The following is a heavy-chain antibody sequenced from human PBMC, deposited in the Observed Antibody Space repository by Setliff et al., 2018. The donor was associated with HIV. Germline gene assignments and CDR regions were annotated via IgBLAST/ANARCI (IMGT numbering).Heavy chain of an antibody. CDR3: ARTRRDYDFWSGHEY. Sequence: KTSETLSLTCTVSGGSITSGGHYWSWIRQLPGKGLEWIGHIYYSASTYYNPSLKSRLTISGDTSANLFSLKLSSVTVADTAVYYCARTRRDYDFWSGHEYWGQGTLVTVSS. D-gene: IGHD3-3*01. CDR2: IYYSAST. J-gene: IGHJ4*02. CDR1: GGSITSGGHY. V-gene: IGHV4-31*03.